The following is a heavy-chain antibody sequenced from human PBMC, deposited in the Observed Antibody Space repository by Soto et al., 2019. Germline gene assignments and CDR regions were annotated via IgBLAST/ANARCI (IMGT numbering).Heavy chain of an antibody. Sequence: XESLKVSCKCSGYTFSKYWIGLVLQTPGKGLEWMGMIYPGDSDARYSPSFEGQVTFSVDKSINTAYLQWNSLKASDTAMYYCARQGGEYNTMSDYWGQGTLVTVS. CDR2: IYPGDSDA. CDR1: GYTFSKYW. V-gene: IGHV5-51*01. D-gene: IGHD3-10*01. CDR3: ARQGGEYNTMSDY. J-gene: IGHJ4*02.